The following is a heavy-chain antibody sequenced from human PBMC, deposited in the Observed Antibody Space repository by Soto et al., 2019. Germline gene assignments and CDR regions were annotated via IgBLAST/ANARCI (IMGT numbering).Heavy chain of an antibody. Sequence: QVQLQESGPGLVKPSENLSLTCTDSGFSVSGATYYWTWIRHPPGTGLEWIGYMYYNGSTRYNPALRSRVNMSVDASKKQFALNLSSLTAAETAVYYCARDVRDLYYYDGIDVWGQRTTVTVSS. CDR2: MYYNGST. CDR1: GFSVSGATYY. CDR3: ARDVRDLYYYDGIDV. J-gene: IGHJ6*02. V-gene: IGHV4-61*01. D-gene: IGHD2-21*01.